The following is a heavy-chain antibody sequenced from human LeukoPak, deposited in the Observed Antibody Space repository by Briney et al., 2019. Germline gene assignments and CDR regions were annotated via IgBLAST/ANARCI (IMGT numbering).Heavy chain of an antibody. D-gene: IGHD3-10*01. V-gene: IGHV4-34*01. Sequence: TSETLSLTCAVYGGSFSGYYWSWIRQPPGKGLEWIGEINHSGSTNYNPSLKSRVTISVDTSKNQFSLKLTSVTAADTAVYYCAKSNGYGLVDIWGQGTMVTVSS. CDR2: INHSGST. J-gene: IGHJ3*02. CDR3: AKSNGYGLVDI. CDR1: GGSFSGYY.